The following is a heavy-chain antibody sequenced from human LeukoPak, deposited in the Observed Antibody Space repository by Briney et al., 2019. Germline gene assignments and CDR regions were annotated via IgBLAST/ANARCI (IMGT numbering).Heavy chain of an antibody. CDR1: GFTFSSYA. J-gene: IGHJ5*02. CDR3: AKDGYGDYVGWFDP. D-gene: IGHD4-17*01. V-gene: IGHV3-23*01. Sequence: GGSLRLSCAASGFTFSSYAMSWVRQAPGKAREWVSAISGSGGSTYYADPVKGRFTISRDNSKNTLYLQMNSLRAEDTAVYYCAKDGYGDYVGWFDPWGQGTLVTVSS. CDR2: ISGSGGST.